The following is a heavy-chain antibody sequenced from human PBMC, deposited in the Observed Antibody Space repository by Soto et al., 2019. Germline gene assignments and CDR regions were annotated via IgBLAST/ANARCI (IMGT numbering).Heavy chain of an antibody. CDR1: GFTFTSSA. CDR3: AATSYYYDSSGYYYGPYYFVY. J-gene: IGHJ4*02. CDR2: IVVGSGNT. D-gene: IGHD3-22*01. V-gene: IGHV1-58*01. Sequence: SVKVSCKASGFTFTSSAVQWVRQARGQRLEWIGWIVVGSGNTNYAQKFQERVTITRDMSTSTAYMELSSLRSEDTAVYYCAATSYYYDSSGYYYGPYYFVYWGQG.